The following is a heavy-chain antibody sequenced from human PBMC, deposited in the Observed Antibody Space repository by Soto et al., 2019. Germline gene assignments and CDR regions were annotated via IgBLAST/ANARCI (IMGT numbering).Heavy chain of an antibody. V-gene: IGHV1-69*13. CDR1: GGTFSSYA. CDR2: IIPIFGTA. CDR3: ARGGPDIVATINFKFAFDY. J-gene: IGHJ4*02. Sequence: SVKVSCKASGGTFSSYAISWVRQAPGQGLEWMGGIIPIFGTANYAQKFQGRVTITADESTSTAYMELSSLRSEDTAVYYCARGGPDIVATINFKFAFDYWGQGTRVTVSS. D-gene: IGHD5-12*01.